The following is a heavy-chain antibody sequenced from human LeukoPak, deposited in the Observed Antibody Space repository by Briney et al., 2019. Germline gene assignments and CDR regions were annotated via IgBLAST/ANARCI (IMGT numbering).Heavy chain of an antibody. D-gene: IGHD4/OR15-4a*01. CDR3: ARLGSERGQTYGAPDY. CDR1: GGSISTYY. Sequence: SETLSLTCTVSGGSISTYYWTWIRQPPGKALEWIGNIYHSGSTNYNPSLKSRVTMSVDTSKNLFSLKLNSVTAADTAVYYCARLGSERGQTYGAPDYWGQGILVAVSS. V-gene: IGHV4-59*08. J-gene: IGHJ4*02. CDR2: IYHSGST.